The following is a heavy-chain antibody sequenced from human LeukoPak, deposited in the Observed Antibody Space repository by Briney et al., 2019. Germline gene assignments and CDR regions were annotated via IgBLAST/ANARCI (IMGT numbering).Heavy chain of an antibody. V-gene: IGHV3-9*03. Sequence: PGRSRRLSCAASGFTFDDYAMHWVRQAPGKGLEWVSGISWNSGSIGYADSVKGRFTISRDNAKNSLYLQMNSLRAEDMALYYCAKDRGDQGSDAFDIWGQGTMVTVSS. J-gene: IGHJ3*02. CDR1: GFTFDDYA. CDR2: ISWNSGSI. D-gene: IGHD2-21*01. CDR3: AKDRGDQGSDAFDI.